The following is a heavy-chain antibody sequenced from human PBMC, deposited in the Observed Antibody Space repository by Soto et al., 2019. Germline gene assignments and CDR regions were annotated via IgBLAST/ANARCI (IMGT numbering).Heavy chain of an antibody. J-gene: IGHJ6*02. CDR2: ISWNSGSI. Sequence: GGSLRLSCAASGFTFDDYAMHWVRQAPGKGLEWVSGISWNSGSIVYADSVKGRFTISRDNAKNSLYLQMNSPRAEDTALYYCAKDNAVGRITKVRGVHPNYGMDVWGQGTTVTVSS. D-gene: IGHD3-10*01. CDR1: GFTFDDYA. CDR3: AKDNAVGRITKVRGVHPNYGMDV. V-gene: IGHV3-9*01.